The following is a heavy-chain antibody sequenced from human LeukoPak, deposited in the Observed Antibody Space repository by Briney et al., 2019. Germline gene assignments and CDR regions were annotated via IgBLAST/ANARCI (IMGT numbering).Heavy chain of an antibody. CDR3: EKCWRIVSGTWYLSFDS. J-gene: IGHJ4*02. D-gene: IGHD6-13*01. CDR2: ISYSGSKK. V-gene: IGHV3-23*01. CDR1: GFTFRSYA. Sequence: GGSLRLSCAASGFTFRSYAMNWVRQTPGKGLEWISSISYSGSKKYYADSVRGRFTISRDNSKNTLYLQMKSLGGDDTALYYCEKCWRIVSGTWYLSFDSWGQGTLVTVSS.